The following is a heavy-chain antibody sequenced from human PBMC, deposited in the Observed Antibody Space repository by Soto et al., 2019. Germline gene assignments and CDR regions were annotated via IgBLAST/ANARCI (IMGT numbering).Heavy chain of an antibody. Sequence: EVQLLESGGGLVQPGGSLRLSCAASGFTFSSYAMSWVRQAPGKGLEWVSAISGSGGSTYYADSVKGRFTISRDNSKNRQYLQMNSMRAEDTAVYYCAKDSNLYYYESSGFDWYFDLWGRGTLVTVSS. V-gene: IGHV3-23*01. CDR2: ISGSGGST. CDR1: GFTFSSYA. CDR3: AKDSNLYYYESSGFDWYFDL. D-gene: IGHD3-22*01. J-gene: IGHJ2*01.